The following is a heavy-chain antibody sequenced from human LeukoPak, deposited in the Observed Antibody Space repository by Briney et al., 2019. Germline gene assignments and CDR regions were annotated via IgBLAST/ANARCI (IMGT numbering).Heavy chain of an antibody. CDR1: GGSFSGYY. Sequence: PSETLSLTCAVYGGSFSGYYWSWIRQPPGKGLEWIGEINHRGSTNYNPSLRSRVTISVDTSKNQFFLKLSSVTAADTAVYYCARITIFGVVTRLYYFDYWGQGTLVTVSS. CDR3: ARITIFGVVTRLYYFDY. D-gene: IGHD3-3*01. V-gene: IGHV4-34*01. J-gene: IGHJ4*02. CDR2: INHRGST.